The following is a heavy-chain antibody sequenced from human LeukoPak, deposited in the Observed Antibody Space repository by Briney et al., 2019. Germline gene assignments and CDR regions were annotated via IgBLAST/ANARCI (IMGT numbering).Heavy chain of an antibody. CDR3: ARDKYYYGSGSSTPDWFDP. CDR2: ISSSGSTI. Sequence: PGGSLRLSCAASGFTFSSYEMNWVRQAPGEGLEWVSYISSSGSTIYYADSVKGRFTISRDNAKNSLYLQMNSLRAEDTAVYYCARDKYYYGSGSSTPDWFDPWGQGTLVTVSS. CDR1: GFTFSSYE. J-gene: IGHJ5*02. V-gene: IGHV3-48*03. D-gene: IGHD3-10*01.